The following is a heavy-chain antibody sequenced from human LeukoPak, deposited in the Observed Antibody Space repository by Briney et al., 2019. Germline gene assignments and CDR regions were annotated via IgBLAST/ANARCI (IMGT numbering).Heavy chain of an antibody. CDR3: ANAFYDSSGYYYFDY. CDR1: GITLSDHY. Sequence: GGSLRLSCAASGITLSDHYMDWVRQAPGKGLEWIGRTGNKANSYTTEYAASVKGRFTILRDDSKNSLYLQMNSLRTEDTALYYCANAFYDSSGYYYFDYWGQGTLVTVSS. J-gene: IGHJ4*02. CDR2: TGNKANSYTT. D-gene: IGHD3-22*01. V-gene: IGHV3-72*01.